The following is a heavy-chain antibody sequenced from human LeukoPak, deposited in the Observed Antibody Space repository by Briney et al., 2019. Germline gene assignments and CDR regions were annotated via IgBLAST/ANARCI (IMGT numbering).Heavy chain of an antibody. V-gene: IGHV3-7*01. CDR2: IKQDGSEK. Sequence: GGSLRLSCAASGLTVSSNYMSWVRQAPGKGLEWVANIKQDGSEKYYVDSVKGRFTISRDNAKNSLYLQMNSLRAEDTAVYYCARDNPRSYYYYMDVWGKGTTVTVSS. J-gene: IGHJ6*03. CDR3: ARDNPRSYYYYMDV. D-gene: IGHD1-14*01. CDR1: GLTVSSNY.